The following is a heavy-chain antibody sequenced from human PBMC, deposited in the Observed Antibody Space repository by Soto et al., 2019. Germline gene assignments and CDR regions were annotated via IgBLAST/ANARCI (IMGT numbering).Heavy chain of an antibody. V-gene: IGHV3-33*01. D-gene: IGHD3-16*02. J-gene: IGHJ6*03. Sequence: QVQLVESGGGVVQPGRSLRLSCAASGFNFSTSGMHWVRQAPGKGLEWVAVIWYDGTNKYYADSVEGRFTISRDNSKNTLYLRMNSLRAEETAVYYCAGAEASDASLGARYYYCYYMDVWGKGTTVTVSS. CDR2: IWYDGTNK. CDR1: GFNFSTSG. CDR3: AGAEASDASLGARYYYCYYMDV.